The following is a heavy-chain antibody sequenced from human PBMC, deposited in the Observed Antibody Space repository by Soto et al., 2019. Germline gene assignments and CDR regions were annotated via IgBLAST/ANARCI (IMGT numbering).Heavy chain of an antibody. CDR3: ARDGGSYYDSSGYSNWFDP. V-gene: IGHV1-2*02. Sequence: ASVKVSCKASGYTFTGYYMHWVRQAPGQGLEWMGWINPNSGGTNYAQKFQGRVTMTRDTSISTAYMELSRLRSDDTAVYYCARDGGSYYDSSGYSNWFDPWGQGTLVTVSS. CDR1: GYTFTGYY. J-gene: IGHJ5*02. D-gene: IGHD3-22*01. CDR2: INPNSGGT.